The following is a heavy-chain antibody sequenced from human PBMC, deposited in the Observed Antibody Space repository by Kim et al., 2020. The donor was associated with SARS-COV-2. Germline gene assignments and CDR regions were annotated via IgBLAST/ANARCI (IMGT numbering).Heavy chain of an antibody. V-gene: IGHV3-33*01. Sequence: GGSLRLSCEASGFSLSIYGMHWVRQAPGKGLEWVGIIFYDGNTKYYGGSVKGRFTISRDKSKNTVYLEMSILRDEDTALYYCAREEEGESLDIWGQATMV. D-gene: IGHD3-16*01. J-gene: IGHJ3*02. CDR1: GFSLSIYG. CDR2: IFYDGNTK. CDR3: AREEEGESLDI.